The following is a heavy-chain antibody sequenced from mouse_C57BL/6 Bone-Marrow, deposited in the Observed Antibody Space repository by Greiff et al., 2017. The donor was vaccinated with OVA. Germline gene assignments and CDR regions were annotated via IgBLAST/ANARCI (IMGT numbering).Heavy chain of an antibody. CDR1: GYTFTSSW. V-gene: IGHV1-69*01. D-gene: IGHD1-1*01. CDR3: AFYYYGSSYWFAY. J-gene: IGHJ3*01. Sequence: QVQLQQPGAELVMPGASVKLSCKASGYTFTSSWMHWVKQRPGQGLEWIGEIDPSDSYTNYNQKFKGKSTLTVDKSSSTAYMQLSSLTSEDSSVYYCAFYYYGSSYWFAYWGQGTLVTVSA. CDR2: IDPSDSYT.